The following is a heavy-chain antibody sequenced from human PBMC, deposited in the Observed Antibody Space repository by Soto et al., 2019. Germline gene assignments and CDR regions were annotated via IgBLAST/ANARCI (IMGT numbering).Heavy chain of an antibody. Sequence: QVQLVQSGAEVKKPGSSVKVSCKASGGTFRSNGISWVRQAPAQGLEWMGGIIPMFGAPNYARKFADRVRITADESTATSYMELRSLRYEDTALYYCASHDSSGYYEVDYWGQGTQVTVSA. D-gene: IGHD3-22*01. CDR1: GGTFRSNG. V-gene: IGHV1-69*01. CDR3: ASHDSSGYYEVDY. J-gene: IGHJ4*02. CDR2: IIPMFGAP.